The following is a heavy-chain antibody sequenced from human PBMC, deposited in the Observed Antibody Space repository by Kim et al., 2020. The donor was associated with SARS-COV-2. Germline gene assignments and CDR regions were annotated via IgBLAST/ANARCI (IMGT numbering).Heavy chain of an antibody. CDR3: ARVEMATILRANDAFDI. Sequence: SETLSLTCTVSGGSISSSSYYWGWIRQPPGKGLEWIGSIYYSGSTYYNPSLKSRVTISVDTSKNQFSLKLSSVTAADTAVYYCARVEMATILRANDAFDIWGQGTMVTVSS. J-gene: IGHJ3*02. V-gene: IGHV4-39*07. D-gene: IGHD5-12*01. CDR2: IYYSGST. CDR1: GGSISSSSYY.